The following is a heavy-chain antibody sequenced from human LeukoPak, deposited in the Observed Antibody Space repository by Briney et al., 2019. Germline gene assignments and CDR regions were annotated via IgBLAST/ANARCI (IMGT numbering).Heavy chain of an antibody. J-gene: IGHJ4*02. CDR1: GFTFSSYA. V-gene: IGHV3-30*04. CDR2: ISYDGSNK. D-gene: IGHD6-19*01. CDR3: ARQWLAFDY. Sequence: GGSLRLSCAASGFTFSSYAMNWVRQAPGKGLEWMAVISYDGSNKYYADYVKGRFTISRDNSKNTLYLQMNSLRAEDTAVYYCARQWLAFDYWGQGTLVTVSS.